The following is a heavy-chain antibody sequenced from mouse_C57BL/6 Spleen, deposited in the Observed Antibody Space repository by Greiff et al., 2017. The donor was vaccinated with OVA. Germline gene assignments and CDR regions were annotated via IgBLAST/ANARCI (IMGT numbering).Heavy chain of an antibody. J-gene: IGHJ4*01. CDR1: GYTFTSYW. CDR2: IHPNSGST. CDR3: ARSIYDGYAMDY. D-gene: IGHD2-3*01. V-gene: IGHV1-64*01. Sequence: VQLQQPGAELVKPGASVKLSCKASGYTFTSYWMHWVKQRPGQGLEWIGMIHPNSGSTNYNEKFKSKATLTVDKSSSTAYMQLSSLTSEDSAVYYCARSIYDGYAMDYWGQGTSVTVSS.